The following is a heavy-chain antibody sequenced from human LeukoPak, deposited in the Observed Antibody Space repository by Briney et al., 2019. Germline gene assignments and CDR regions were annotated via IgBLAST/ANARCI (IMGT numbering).Heavy chain of an antibody. Sequence: GGSLRLSCVASGFTFSSYGMHWVRQAPGKGLEWVAVIWYDGSNKYYADSVKGRFTISRDNSKNTLYLQMNSLRAEDTAVYYCARARSKVRGAAYNWFDPWGQGTLVTVSS. J-gene: IGHJ5*02. CDR1: GFTFSSYG. D-gene: IGHD3-10*01. CDR3: ARARSKVRGAAYNWFDP. CDR2: IWYDGSNK. V-gene: IGHV3-33*08.